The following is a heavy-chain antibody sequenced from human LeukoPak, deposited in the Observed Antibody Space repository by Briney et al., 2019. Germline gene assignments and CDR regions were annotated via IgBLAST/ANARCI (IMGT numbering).Heavy chain of an antibody. Sequence: GGSLRLSCAASGFTFSNAWMSWVRQAPGKGLEWVARIKSKTDGGTIDYAGSVKGRFTISRDDSKNTLYLQLNTLKTEDTAVYYCATAVAGVITFDYWGQGTLVTVSS. J-gene: IGHJ4*02. D-gene: IGHD6-19*01. CDR1: GFTFSNAW. CDR2: IKSKTDGGTI. V-gene: IGHV3-15*01. CDR3: ATAVAGVITFDY.